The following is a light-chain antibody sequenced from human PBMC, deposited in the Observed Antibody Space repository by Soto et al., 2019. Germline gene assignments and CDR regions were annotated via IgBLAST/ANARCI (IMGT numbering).Light chain of an antibody. Sequence: DILLTRSPTSLSASDGYTVTTTCRASQSISINLNWYQHRPGEAPKVLIYAASTLATGAPSRFSGSGVGTDFTLTISSLQLEDFATYYCQQTYTTRVYTFGQGTKLEFK. CDR1: QSISIN. CDR2: AAS. J-gene: IGKJ2*01. CDR3: QQTYTTRVYT. V-gene: IGKV1-39*01.